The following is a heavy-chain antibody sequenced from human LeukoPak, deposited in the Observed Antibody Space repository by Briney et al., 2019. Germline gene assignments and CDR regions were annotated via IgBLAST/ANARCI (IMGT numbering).Heavy chain of an antibody. CDR1: GDSVTSYY. J-gene: IGHJ4*02. D-gene: IGHD2-8*02. Sequence: PSETLSLTCFVSGDSVTSYYWSWIRQPPGKGLEWIGYVSSDGTTNYTPSLRSRVIMSVDTAKNHISLSLTSLTAADTAIYYCARLDCTGDGCYNHWGQGTLVTVSS. V-gene: IGHV4-59*08. CDR3: ARLDCTGDGCYNH. CDR2: VSSDGTT.